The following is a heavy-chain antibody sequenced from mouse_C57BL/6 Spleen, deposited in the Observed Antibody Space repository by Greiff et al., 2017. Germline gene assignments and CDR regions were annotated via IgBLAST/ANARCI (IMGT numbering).Heavy chain of an antibody. V-gene: IGHV1-54*01. CDR3: ARDDGGDY. CDR1: GYAFTNYL. Sequence: QVQLQQSGAELVRPGTSVKVSCKASGYAFTNYLIEWVKQRPGQGLEWIGVINPGSGGTNYNEKFKGRATLTAAKSSSTAYMQLSSLTSEDSAVYFCARDDGGDYWGQGTTLTVSS. J-gene: IGHJ2*01. D-gene: IGHD2-12*01. CDR2: INPGSGGT.